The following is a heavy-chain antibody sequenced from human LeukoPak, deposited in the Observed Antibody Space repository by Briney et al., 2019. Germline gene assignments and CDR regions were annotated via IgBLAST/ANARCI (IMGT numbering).Heavy chain of an antibody. Sequence: PGGSLRLSCAASGFTFSIYAMSWVRQAPGKGLEWVATIGGRGGSAYYADSVKGRFTISRDESKNTLYLQMNSLRAEDTAVYYCAKFWSAQLVPPYSDYRGQGTLVNGSS. CDR1: GFTFSIYA. CDR3: AKFWSAQLVPPYSDY. J-gene: IGHJ4*02. V-gene: IGHV3-23*01. CDR2: IGGRGGSA. D-gene: IGHD6-13*01.